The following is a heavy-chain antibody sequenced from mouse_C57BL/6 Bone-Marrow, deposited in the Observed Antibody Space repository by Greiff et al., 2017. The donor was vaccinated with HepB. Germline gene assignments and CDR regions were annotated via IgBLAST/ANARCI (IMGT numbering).Heavy chain of an antibody. D-gene: IGHD1-1*01. CDR1: GFTFSSYA. V-gene: IGHV5-4*01. CDR2: ISDGGSYT. Sequence: EVQGVESGGGLVKPGGSLKLSCAASGFTFSSYAMSWVRQTPEKRLEWVATISDGGSYTYYPDNVKGRFTISRDNAKNNLYLQMSHLKSEDTAMYYCARAPYYYGSSPYWYFDVWGQGTTLTVSS. J-gene: IGHJ2*01. CDR3: ARAPYYYGSSPYWYFDV.